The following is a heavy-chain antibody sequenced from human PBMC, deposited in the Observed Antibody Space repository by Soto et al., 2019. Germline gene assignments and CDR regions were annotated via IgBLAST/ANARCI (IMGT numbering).Heavy chain of an antibody. CDR1: GFTFSSYA. J-gene: IGHJ5*02. D-gene: IGHD6-13*01. CDR3: AKEIAAAGTWGWFDP. Sequence: EVQLLESGGGLVQPGGSLRLSCAASGFTFSSYAMSWVRQAPGKGLEWVSAISGSGGSTYYEDSVKGRFTISRDNSKNTLDLRMNILSAEDTDVYYCAKEIAAAGTWGWFDPWGQGTLVTVSS. CDR2: ISGSGGST. V-gene: IGHV3-23*01.